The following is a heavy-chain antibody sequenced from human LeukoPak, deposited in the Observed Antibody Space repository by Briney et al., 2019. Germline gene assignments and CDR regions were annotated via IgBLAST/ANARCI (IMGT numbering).Heavy chain of an antibody. J-gene: IGHJ5*02. Sequence: PGGSLRLSCAASGFTFNAYSMGWVRQAPGKGLEWVSIISRASGSIFYADSVKGRFTISRDNAKNSLYLQMNGLRAEDTAAYYCMRGATDTTRWFDPWGQGTLVTVSS. V-gene: IGHV3-21*01. CDR2: ISRASGSI. CDR1: GFTFNAYS. D-gene: IGHD1-7*01. CDR3: MRGATDTTRWFDP.